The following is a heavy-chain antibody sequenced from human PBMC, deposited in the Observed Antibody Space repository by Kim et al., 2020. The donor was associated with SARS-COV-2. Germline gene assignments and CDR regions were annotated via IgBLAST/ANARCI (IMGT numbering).Heavy chain of an antibody. CDR2: MNPNSGNT. CDR1: GNTFTSYD. V-gene: IGHV1-8*01. Sequence: ASVKVSCKASGNTFTSYDINWVRQATGQGLEWMGWMNPNSGNTGYAQKFQGRVTMTRNTSISTAYMELSSLRSEDTAVYYCARGFMVRGVIITHSYGMDVWGQGTTVTVSS. D-gene: IGHD3-10*01. J-gene: IGHJ6*02. CDR3: ARGFMVRGVIITHSYGMDV.